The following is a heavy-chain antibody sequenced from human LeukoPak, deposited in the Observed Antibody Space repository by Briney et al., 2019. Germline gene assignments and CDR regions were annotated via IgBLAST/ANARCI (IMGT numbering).Heavy chain of an antibody. Sequence: PGGSLRLSCAASGFIFSSFSVNWVRQAPGKGLEWVANIKQDGSEKYYVDSVKGRFTISRDNAKNSLYLQMNSLRAEDTAVYYCARDDVGGFFYWGQGTLVTVSS. CDR3: ARDDVGGFFY. V-gene: IGHV3-7*01. CDR1: GFIFSSFS. CDR2: IKQDGSEK. D-gene: IGHD5-12*01. J-gene: IGHJ4*02.